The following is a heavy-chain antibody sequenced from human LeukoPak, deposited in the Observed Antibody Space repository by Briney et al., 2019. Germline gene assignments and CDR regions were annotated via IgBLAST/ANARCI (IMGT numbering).Heavy chain of an antibody. V-gene: IGHV4-39*01. CDR2: IYYSGST. D-gene: IGHD6-19*01. Sequence: SETLSLTCTVSGGSISSSSYYWGWIRQPPGKGLEWIGSIYYSGSTYYNPSLKSRVTISVDTSKNQFSLKLSSVTAADTAVYYCARVDSSGWSRPFDYWGQGTLVTVSS. CDR1: GGSISSSSYY. CDR3: ARVDSSGWSRPFDY. J-gene: IGHJ4*02.